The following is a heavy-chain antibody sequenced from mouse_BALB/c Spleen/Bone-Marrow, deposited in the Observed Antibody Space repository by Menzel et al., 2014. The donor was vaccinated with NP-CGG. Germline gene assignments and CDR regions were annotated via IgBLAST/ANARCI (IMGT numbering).Heavy chain of an antibody. V-gene: IGHV1S81*02. J-gene: IGHJ4*01. D-gene: IGHD2-12*01. Sequence: VKLMESGAELVKPGASVKLSCKATGYTFTSYYMCWVKQRPGQGLEWIGEINPSNGGTNFNEKFKNKATLTVDKSSSTAYMSLSSLTSEDSAVYYCTRSRRAMDHWGQGTSVTVSS. CDR1: GYTFTSYY. CDR3: TRSRRAMDH. CDR2: INPSNGGT.